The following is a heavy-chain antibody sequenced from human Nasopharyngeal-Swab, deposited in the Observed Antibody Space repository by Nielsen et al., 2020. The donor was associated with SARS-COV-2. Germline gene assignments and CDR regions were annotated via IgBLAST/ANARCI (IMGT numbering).Heavy chain of an antibody. CDR3: AREISRTTSWFDP. D-gene: IGHD1-7*01. CDR1: GYTFTGYY. CDR2: INPNTGGT. V-gene: IGHV1-2*06. Sequence: ASVKGSCKASGYTFTGYYMHWVRQAPGQGLEWVGRINPNTGGTNYAQKFQGRVTMTTDTSISTAYMEVSSLRSDDTAVYYCAREISRTTSWFDPWGQGTLVTVSS. J-gene: IGHJ5*02.